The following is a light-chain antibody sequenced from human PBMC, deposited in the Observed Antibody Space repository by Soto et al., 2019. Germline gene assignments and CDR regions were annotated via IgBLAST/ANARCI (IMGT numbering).Light chain of an antibody. J-gene: IGKJ4*01. V-gene: IGKV1-5*03. Sequence: DIQMTQSPSTLSASVGDRVSITCRASPTINNLMAWYQQKPGQAPKLLIYKASNLETGVPSRFSGSGSGTEFPLTISSLQPDDFATYYCQQYSSYPSLTFGGGTKVEIK. CDR2: KAS. CDR1: PTINNL. CDR3: QQYSSYPSLT.